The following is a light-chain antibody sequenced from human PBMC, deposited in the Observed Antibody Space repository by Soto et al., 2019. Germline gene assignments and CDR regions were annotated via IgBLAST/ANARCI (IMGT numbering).Light chain of an antibody. V-gene: IGKV1-5*01. CDR1: QNIVNW. CDR3: QQYNTYSAT. CDR2: GAS. Sequence: DVQMTQSPSTLSASVGDRVTITCRASQNIVNWLAWYQQRPGKPPKILIYGASTLESGVPSRFSGSGSGTELTLTVTDLQPGDFATYFCQQYNTYSATFGQGTRL. J-gene: IGKJ5*01.